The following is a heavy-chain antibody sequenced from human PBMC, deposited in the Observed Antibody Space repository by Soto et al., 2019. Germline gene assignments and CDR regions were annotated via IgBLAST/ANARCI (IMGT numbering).Heavy chain of an antibody. J-gene: IGHJ4*02. CDR3: ASTRGSSYDY. CDR2: IYNGGGT. V-gene: IGHV3-53*02. Sequence: EVQLVETGGGLIQPGGSLRLSCAASGFTVSGNYMSWVRQAPGKGQEWVSVIYNGGGTYYADSVKVRFTISRDNSKNTLYLQMNSRRAEYTAVYYCASTRGSSYDYRGQGNLVTVSS. CDR1: GFTVSGNY. D-gene: IGHD6-6*01.